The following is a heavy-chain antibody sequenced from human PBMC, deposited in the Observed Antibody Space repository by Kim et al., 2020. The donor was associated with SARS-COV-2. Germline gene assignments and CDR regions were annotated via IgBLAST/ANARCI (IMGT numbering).Heavy chain of an antibody. CDR3: ARGLWLRWYFDY. J-gene: IGHJ4*02. Sequence: SETLSLTCAVYGGSFSGYYWSWIRQPPGKGLEWIGEINHSGSTNYNPSLKSRVTQSVDTSKNQFSLTLSSVTAADTAVYYCARGLWLRWYFDYWGQGTLGTVSS. D-gene: IGHD5-18*01. CDR2: INHSGST. V-gene: IGHV4-34*01. CDR1: GGSFSGYY.